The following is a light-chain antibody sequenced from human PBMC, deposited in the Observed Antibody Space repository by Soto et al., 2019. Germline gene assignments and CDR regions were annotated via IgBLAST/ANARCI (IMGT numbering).Light chain of an antibody. CDR3: QQSYSNPFA. V-gene: IGKV1-39*01. J-gene: IGKJ3*01. Sequence: DIPMTQYPPSLSASVGDRVTISCRASQRISTYLNWYQQKPGEAPELLIYAASTLLSGVPSRFSGSGSGTDFTLTISSLQPEDFATYYCQQSYSNPFAFGPGTTVDIK. CDR2: AAS. CDR1: QRISTY.